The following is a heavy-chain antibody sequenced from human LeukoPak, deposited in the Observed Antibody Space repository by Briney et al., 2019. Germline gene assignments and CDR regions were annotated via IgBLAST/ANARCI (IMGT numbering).Heavy chain of an antibody. Sequence: SETLSLTCTVSGGSITSNSYYWGWIRQPPGKGLEWNGSINYRGTTYYRPSLKSRVTISRDTSKNQFSLKLSSVTAADTAVYYCARPGYGDYPTGYIDYWGQGTLVTVSS. V-gene: IGHV4-39*01. CDR1: GGSITSNSYY. D-gene: IGHD4-17*01. CDR3: ARPGYGDYPTGYIDY. CDR2: INYRGTT. J-gene: IGHJ4*02.